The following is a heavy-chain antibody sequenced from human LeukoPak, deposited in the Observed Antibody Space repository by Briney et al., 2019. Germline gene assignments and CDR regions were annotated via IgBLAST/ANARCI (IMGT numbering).Heavy chain of an antibody. D-gene: IGHD5-18*01. CDR1: GFTFSSYA. CDR2: ITGSGGST. J-gene: IGHJ4*02. Sequence: GSLRLSCAVSGFTFSSYAMSWVRQAPGEGLEWVLAITGSGGSTYYADSVKGRFTISRDNSKNTLYLQMNSLRAEDTAVYYCAKETTATGPDYFDYWGPGTLVTVSS. CDR3: AKETTATGPDYFDY. V-gene: IGHV3-23*01.